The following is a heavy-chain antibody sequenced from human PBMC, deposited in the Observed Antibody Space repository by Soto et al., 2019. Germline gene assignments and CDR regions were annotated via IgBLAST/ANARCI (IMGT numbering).Heavy chain of an antibody. Sequence: SETLSLTCAVYGGSFSGYYRSWIRQPPGKGLEWIGEINHSGSTNYNPSLKSRVTISVDTSKNQFSLKLSSVTAADTAVYYCARGVEMATIFVFGYWGQGTLVTVSS. V-gene: IGHV4-34*01. CDR2: INHSGST. CDR1: GGSFSGYY. CDR3: ARGVEMATIFVFGY. J-gene: IGHJ4*02. D-gene: IGHD5-12*01.